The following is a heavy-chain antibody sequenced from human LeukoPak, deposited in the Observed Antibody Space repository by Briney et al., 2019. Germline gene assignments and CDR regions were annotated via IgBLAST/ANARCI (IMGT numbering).Heavy chain of an antibody. J-gene: IGHJ3*02. CDR2: ISWNSGSI. CDR1: GFTFDDYA. V-gene: IGHV3-9*01. Sequence: GRSLRLSCAASGFTFDDYAMPWVRQAPGKGLEWVSGISWNSGSIGYADSVKGRFTISRDNAKNSLYLQMNSLRAEDTALYYCAKALAAAGNYAFDIWGQGTMVTVSS. D-gene: IGHD6-13*01. CDR3: AKALAAAGNYAFDI.